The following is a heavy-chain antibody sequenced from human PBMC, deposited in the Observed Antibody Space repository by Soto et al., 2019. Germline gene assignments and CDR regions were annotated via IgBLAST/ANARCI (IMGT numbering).Heavy chain of an antibody. Sequence: SVKVSCKASGGTFSSYAISWVRQAPGQGLEWMGGIIPIFGTANYAQKFQGRVTITADESASTAYMELSSLRSEDTAVYYCARAIVVVNHYYYGMDVWGQGTTVTVSS. CDR2: IIPIFGTA. CDR1: GGTFSSYA. V-gene: IGHV1-69*13. CDR3: ARAIVVVNHYYYGMDV. D-gene: IGHD3-22*01. J-gene: IGHJ6*02.